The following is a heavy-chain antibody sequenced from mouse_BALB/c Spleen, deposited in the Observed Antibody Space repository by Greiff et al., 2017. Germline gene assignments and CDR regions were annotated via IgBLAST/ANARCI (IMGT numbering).Heavy chain of an antibody. Sequence: EVQVVESGGGLVKPGGSLKLSCAASGFTFSSYTMSWVRQTPEKRLEWVATISSGGSYTYYPDSVKGRFTISRDNAKNTLYLQMSSLKSEDTAMYYCTRDMITTAYWGQGTLVTVSA. CDR3: TRDMITTAY. CDR2: ISSGGSYT. V-gene: IGHV5-6-4*01. D-gene: IGHD2-4*01. J-gene: IGHJ3*01. CDR1: GFTFSSYT.